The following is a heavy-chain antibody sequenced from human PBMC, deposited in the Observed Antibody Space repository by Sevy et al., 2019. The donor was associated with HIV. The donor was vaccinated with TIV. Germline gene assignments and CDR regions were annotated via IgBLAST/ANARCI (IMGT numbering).Heavy chain of an antibody. CDR3: ARGSFCSGGSCYPGGRWFDP. CDR1: GYTFTSYD. D-gene: IGHD2-15*01. Sequence: ASVKVSCKASGYTFTSYDINWLRQATGQGLEWMGWMNPNSGNTGYAQKFQGRVTMTRNTSISTAYMELSSLRSEDTAVYYCARGSFCSGGSCYPGGRWFDPWGQGTLVTVSS. CDR2: MNPNSGNT. J-gene: IGHJ5*02. V-gene: IGHV1-8*01.